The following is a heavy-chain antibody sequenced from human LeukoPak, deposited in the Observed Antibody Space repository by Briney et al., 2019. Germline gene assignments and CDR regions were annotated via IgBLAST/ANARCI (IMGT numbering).Heavy chain of an antibody. V-gene: IGHV4-34*01. J-gene: IGHJ4*02. Sequence: SETLSLTCAVYGGSFSGHYWSWIRQPPGKGLEWIGEINHSGSTNYNPSLKSRVTISVDTSKNQFSLKLSSVTAADTAVYYCASDSYYYGSGSYRPYFDYWGQGTLVTVSS. CDR3: ASDSYYYGSGSYRPYFDY. CDR1: GGSFSGHY. CDR2: INHSGST. D-gene: IGHD3-10*01.